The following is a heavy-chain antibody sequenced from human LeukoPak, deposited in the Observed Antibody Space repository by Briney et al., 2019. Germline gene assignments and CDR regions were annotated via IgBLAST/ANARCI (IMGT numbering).Heavy chain of an antibody. V-gene: IGHV3-48*01. CDR2: ISSSGSTI. D-gene: IGHD3-10*01. Sequence: PGGSLRLSCAASGFTFSSYSMNWVRQAPGKGLEWISYISSSGSTINYADSVKGRFTISRDSAKNSLYLQMNSLRAEDTAVYYCAKGRSRAGSGGAFDYWGQGTPVTVSS. CDR3: AKGRSRAGSGGAFDY. CDR1: GFTFSSYS. J-gene: IGHJ4*02.